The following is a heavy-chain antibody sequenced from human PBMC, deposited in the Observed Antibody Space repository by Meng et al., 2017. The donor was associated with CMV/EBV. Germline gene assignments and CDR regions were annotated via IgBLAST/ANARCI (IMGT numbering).Heavy chain of an antibody. D-gene: IGHD1-26*01. CDR2: ISSSGSTI. CDR3: AREGGESVGADAFDI. J-gene: IGHJ3*02. CDR1: GFTFSSYE. V-gene: IGHV3-48*03. Sequence: GGSLRLSCAASGFTFSSYEMDWVRQAPGKGLEWVSYISSSGSTIYYADSVKGRFTISRDNAKNSLYLQMNSLRAEDTAVYYCAREGGESVGADAFDIWGQGTMVTVSS.